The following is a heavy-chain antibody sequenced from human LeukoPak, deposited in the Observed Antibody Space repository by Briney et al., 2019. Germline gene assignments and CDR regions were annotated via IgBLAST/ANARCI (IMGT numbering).Heavy chain of an antibody. CDR2: ISYVGSNK. CDR3: AKDGDHYYDSSGYFDY. CDR1: GFTFSSYG. Sequence: QAGGSLRLSCAASGFTFSSYGMHWVRQAPGKGLEWVAVISYVGSNKYYADSVKGRFTISRDNSKNTLYLQMNSLRAEDTAVYYCAKDGDHYYDSSGYFDYWGQGTLVTVSS. J-gene: IGHJ4*02. D-gene: IGHD3-22*01. V-gene: IGHV3-30*18.